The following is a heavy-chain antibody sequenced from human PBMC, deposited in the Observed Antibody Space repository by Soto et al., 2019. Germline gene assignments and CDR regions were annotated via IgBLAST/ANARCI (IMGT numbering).Heavy chain of an antibody. D-gene: IGHD3-3*01. CDR3: ARAGEYYDFWSGYYPQANYYYYYMDV. J-gene: IGHJ6*03. V-gene: IGHV1-8*01. CDR2: MNPNSGNT. Sequence: GASVKVSCKASGYTFTSYDINWVRQATGQGHEWMGRMNPNSGNTGYAQKFQGRVTMTRNTSISTAYMELSSLRSEDTAVYYCARAGEYYDFWSGYYPQANYYYYYMDVWGKGTTVTVSS. CDR1: GYTFTSYD.